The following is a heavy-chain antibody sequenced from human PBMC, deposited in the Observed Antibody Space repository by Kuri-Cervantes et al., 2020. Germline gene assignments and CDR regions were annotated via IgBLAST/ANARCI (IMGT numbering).Heavy chain of an antibody. Sequence: GESLKISCAASGFTFSSYAMSWVRQAPGKGLEWVSAISGSGGSTYYADSVKGRFTISRDNSKNTLYLQMNSLRAEDTAVYYCAKVGSSGWTEYFQHWGQGTLVTVSS. CDR1: GFTFSSYA. J-gene: IGHJ1*01. CDR2: ISGSGGST. CDR3: AKVGSSGWTEYFQH. D-gene: IGHD6-19*01. V-gene: IGHV3-23*01.